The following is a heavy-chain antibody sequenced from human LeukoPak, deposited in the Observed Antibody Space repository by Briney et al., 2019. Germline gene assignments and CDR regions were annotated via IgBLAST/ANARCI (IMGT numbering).Heavy chain of an antibody. CDR1: GVTFSSYG. V-gene: IGHV3-30*18. CDR2: ISYYGSNK. J-gene: IGHJ4*02. Sequence: GGSLRLSCAATGVTFSSYGMHWVRQAPGKGLEWVAVISYYGSNKYYADSVKGRFTISRDNSKNTLYLQMNTLRAEDTAVYYCAKSPSQATVTTVYRYWGQGTLVTVSS. CDR3: AKSPSQATVTTVYRY. D-gene: IGHD4-11*01.